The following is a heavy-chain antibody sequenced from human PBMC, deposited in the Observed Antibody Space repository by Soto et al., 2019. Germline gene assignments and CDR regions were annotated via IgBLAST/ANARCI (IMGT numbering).Heavy chain of an antibody. V-gene: IGHV4-59*01. CDR2: VHYSGST. D-gene: IGHD2-2*01. J-gene: IGHJ3*02. CDR3: VRDWDCSSGRSDAFDI. CDR1: GGSISGYY. Sequence: SETLSLTCTVSGGSISGYYWSWIRQPPGKGLEWIGFVHYSGSTNYNPFLKSRVTISVDTSKNQFSLKLSSPTAADTAVYYCVRDWDCSSGRSDAFDIWGQGTMVTVSS.